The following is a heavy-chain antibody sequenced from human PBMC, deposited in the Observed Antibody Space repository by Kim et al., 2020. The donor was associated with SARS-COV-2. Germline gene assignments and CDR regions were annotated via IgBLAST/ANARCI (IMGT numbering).Heavy chain of an antibody. CDR2: IWYDGSNK. D-gene: IGHD6-13*01. CDR1: GFIFSSYG. J-gene: IGHJ4*02. Sequence: GGSLRLSCAASGFIFSSYGMHWVRQAPDKGLEWVAVIWYDGSNKYYADSVKGRFTISRDNSKSLLYLQMNSLRAEDTAVYYCAREKYSSSWYYFDQWGQGTLVTVSS. CDR3: AREKYSSSWYYFDQ. V-gene: IGHV3-33*01.